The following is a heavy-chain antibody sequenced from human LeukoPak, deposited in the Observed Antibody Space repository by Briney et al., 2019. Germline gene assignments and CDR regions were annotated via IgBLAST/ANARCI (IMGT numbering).Heavy chain of an antibody. CDR1: GYSISRGYY. Sequence: SETLPLTCAVSGYSISRGYYWGWIRQPPGKGLEWIGSIYHSGTTYYNPSLKSRVTISVDTSKNQFSLKVRSVTAADTAVYYCAGWFGELLSLFAYWGQGALVTVSS. CDR2: IYHSGTT. D-gene: IGHD3-10*01. J-gene: IGHJ4*02. V-gene: IGHV4-38-2*01. CDR3: AGWFGELLSLFAY.